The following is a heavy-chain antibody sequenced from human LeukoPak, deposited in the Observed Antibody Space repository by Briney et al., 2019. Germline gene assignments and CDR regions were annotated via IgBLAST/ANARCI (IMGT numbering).Heavy chain of an antibody. D-gene: IGHD2-2*02. CDR1: GFTFSDYY. Sequence: GGSLRLSCAASGFTFSDYYMSWVRQAPGKGLEWVSCISSSGSTIYYADSVKGRFTISRDNAKNSLYLQMNSLRAEDTAVYYGARDWYCSSTSCYKGDLFDYWGQGTLVTVSS. V-gene: IGHV3-11*01. J-gene: IGHJ4*02. CDR3: ARDWYCSSTSCYKGDLFDY. CDR2: ISSSGSTI.